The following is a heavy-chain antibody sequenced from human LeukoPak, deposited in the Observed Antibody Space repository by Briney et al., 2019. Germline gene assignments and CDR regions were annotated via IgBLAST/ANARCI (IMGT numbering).Heavy chain of an antibody. J-gene: IGHJ4*02. Sequence: GGSLRLSCAASGFTFDDYAMHRVRQAPGKGLEWVSGISWNSGSIGYADSVKGRFTISRDNAKNSLYLQMNNLRAEDTAVYYCTRVLYSSGWYGDHYWGQGTLVTVSS. CDR2: ISWNSGSI. V-gene: IGHV3-9*01. CDR3: TRVLYSSGWYGDHY. CDR1: GFTFDDYA. D-gene: IGHD6-19*01.